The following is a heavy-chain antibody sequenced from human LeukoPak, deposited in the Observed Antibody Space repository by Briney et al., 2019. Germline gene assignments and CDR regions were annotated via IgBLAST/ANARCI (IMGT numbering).Heavy chain of an antibody. J-gene: IGHJ4*02. CDR2: IYNTGRT. Sequence: KASETLSLTCSVSGGSITNYYWSWIRHSPGKGLEWIGFIYNTGRTNYNPSLQSRVTMSIDTSKNQFSLKLSSVTAADTAVYYCARQGELAIDYWGQGTLVTVSS. D-gene: IGHD1-26*01. V-gene: IGHV4-59*08. CDR1: GGSITNYY. CDR3: ARQGELAIDY.